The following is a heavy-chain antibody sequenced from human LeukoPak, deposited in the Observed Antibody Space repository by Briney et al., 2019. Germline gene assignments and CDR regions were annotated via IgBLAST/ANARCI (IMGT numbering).Heavy chain of an antibody. CDR1: GFTFSSYW. CDR3: ARNAAGTGGLFDY. CDR2: IKQDGSEK. V-gene: IGHV3-7*01. J-gene: IGHJ4*02. Sequence: GGSLRLSCAASGFTFSSYWMSWVRQAPGKGLEWVANIKQDGSEKYFVDSVKGRFTISRDNSKNSLYLQMNSLRAEDTAVYYCARNAAGTGGLFDYWGQGTLVTVSS. D-gene: IGHD6-13*01.